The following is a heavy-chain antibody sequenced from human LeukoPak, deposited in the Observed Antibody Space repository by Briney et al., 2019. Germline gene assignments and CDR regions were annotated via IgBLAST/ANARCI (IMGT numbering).Heavy chain of an antibody. CDR1: GYTFTSYG. J-gene: IGHJ4*02. Sequence: ASVKVSCKASGYTFTSYGISWVRQAPGQGLEWMGWINTCNGNTNYVQKLQGRVTMTTDTSTSTAYMELRSLRSDDTAVYYCAREFPGLLPTAPRGYYFDYWGQGTLVTVSS. V-gene: IGHV1-18*01. CDR2: INTCNGNT. CDR3: AREFPGLLPTAPRGYYFDY. D-gene: IGHD2-2*01.